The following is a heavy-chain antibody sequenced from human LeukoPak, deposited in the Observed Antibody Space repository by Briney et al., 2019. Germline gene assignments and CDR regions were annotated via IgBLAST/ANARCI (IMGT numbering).Heavy chain of an antibody. V-gene: IGHV1-18*01. CDR3: ARGYCRGGSCYWPFDY. CDR2: ISAYNGNT. Sequence: ASVKVSCKASGYTFTSYGISWVRQAPGQGLEWMGWISAYNGNTNYAQKLQGRVTMTTDTSTSTAYMELRSLRSDDTAVYYCARGYCRGGSCYWPFDYWGQGTLVTVSS. D-gene: IGHD2-15*01. J-gene: IGHJ4*02. CDR1: GYTFTSYG.